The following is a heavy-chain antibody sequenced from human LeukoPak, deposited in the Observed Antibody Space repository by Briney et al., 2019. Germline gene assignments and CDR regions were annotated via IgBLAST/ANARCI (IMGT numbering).Heavy chain of an antibody. CDR2: IYYSGST. J-gene: IGHJ5*02. Sequence: SETLSLTCTVSGGSISSSSYYWGWIRQPPGKGLEWIVSIYYSGSTYYNPSLKSRVTITVNTSKHHFSLKLSSVTAADTAVYYCARREALTYYYGSGRGFDHWGQGTLVTVSS. CDR1: GGSISSSSYY. D-gene: IGHD3-10*01. V-gene: IGHV4-39*02. CDR3: ARREALTYYYGSGRGFDH.